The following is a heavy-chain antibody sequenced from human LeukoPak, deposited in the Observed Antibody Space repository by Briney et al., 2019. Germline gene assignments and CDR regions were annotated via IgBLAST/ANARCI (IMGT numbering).Heavy chain of an antibody. J-gene: IGHJ4*02. CDR2: IIPIFGTA. D-gene: IGHD1-26*01. CDR3: ARDFGAGKKGWELLNY. Sequence: SVKVSCKASGGTFSSYAISWVRQAPGQGLEWMGGIIPIFGTANCAQKFQGRVTITADESTSTAYMELSSLKSEDTAVYYCARDFGAGKKGWELLNYWGQGTLVTVSS. V-gene: IGHV1-69*01. CDR1: GGTFSSYA.